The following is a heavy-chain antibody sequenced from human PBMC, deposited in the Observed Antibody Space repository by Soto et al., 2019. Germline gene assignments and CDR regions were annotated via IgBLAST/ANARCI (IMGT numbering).Heavy chain of an antibody. CDR3: ARDRIYSSSWYDY. CDR2: ISYDGSNK. Sequence: QVQLVESGGGVVHPGRSLRLSCAASGFTFSSYAMHWVRQAPGKGMEWVAVISYDGSNKYYADSVKGRFTISRDNSKNTLYLQMNSLRAEDTAVYYCARDRIYSSSWYDYWGQGTLVTVSS. J-gene: IGHJ4*02. D-gene: IGHD6-13*01. V-gene: IGHV3-30-3*01. CDR1: GFTFSSYA.